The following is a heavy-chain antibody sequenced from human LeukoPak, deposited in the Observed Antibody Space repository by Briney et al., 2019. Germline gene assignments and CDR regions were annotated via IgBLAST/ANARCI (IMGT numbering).Heavy chain of an antibody. CDR1: GFTFSSYA. CDR2: ISYDGSNK. CDR3: ARDGPPLLVTYPNWYFDL. Sequence: GRSLRLSCAASGFTFSSYAMHWVRQAPGKGLEWVAVISYDGSNKYYADSVKGRFTISRDNSKNTLSLQMNSLRAEDTAVYYCARDGPPLLVTYPNWYFDLWGRGTLVTVSS. J-gene: IGHJ2*01. V-gene: IGHV3-30-3*01. D-gene: IGHD3-9*01.